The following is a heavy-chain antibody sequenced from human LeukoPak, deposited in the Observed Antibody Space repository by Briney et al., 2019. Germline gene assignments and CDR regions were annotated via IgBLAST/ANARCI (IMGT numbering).Heavy chain of an antibody. D-gene: IGHD6-19*01. CDR1: GGSISSYY. J-gene: IGHJ4*02. CDR3: ARVSDPSSGWYFDY. Sequence: SETLSLTCTVSGGSISSYYWSWIRQPPGKGLEWIGYIYYSGSTNYNPSLKSRVTISVDTSKNQFSLRLSSVTAADTAVYYCARVSDPSSGWYFDYWGQGTLVTVSS. CDR2: IYYSGST. V-gene: IGHV4-59*01.